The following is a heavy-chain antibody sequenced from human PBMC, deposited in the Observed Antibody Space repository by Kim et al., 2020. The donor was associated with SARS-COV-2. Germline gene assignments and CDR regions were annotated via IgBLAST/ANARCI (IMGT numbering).Heavy chain of an antibody. CDR2: MKQDGGAK. J-gene: IGHJ3*02. CDR3: ARQSHGADLDDAFDI. V-gene: IGHV3-7*03. D-gene: IGHD2-8*01. Sequence: GGSLRLSCAASGFTLNNHWMTWVRQAPGKGLEWVATMKQDGGAKYYMDAVKGRFTISGDNAKNSVYLQMNTLRADDTAVYYCARQSHGADLDDAFDIWGQGTMLTISS. CDR1: GFTLNNHW.